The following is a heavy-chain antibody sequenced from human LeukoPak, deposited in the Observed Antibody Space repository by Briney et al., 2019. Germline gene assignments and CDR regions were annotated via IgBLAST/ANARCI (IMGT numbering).Heavy chain of an antibody. CDR1: GYTFTSYY. CDR2: INPSGGST. V-gene: IGHV1-46*01. CDR3: AIASGYSSGWREGVAFDI. D-gene: IGHD6-19*01. Sequence: ASVKVSCKASGYTFTSYYMHWVRQAPGQGLEWMGIINPSGGSTSYAQKFQGRVTITRNTSISTAYMELSSLRSEDTAVYYCAIASGYSSGWREGVAFDIWGQGTMVTVSS. J-gene: IGHJ3*02.